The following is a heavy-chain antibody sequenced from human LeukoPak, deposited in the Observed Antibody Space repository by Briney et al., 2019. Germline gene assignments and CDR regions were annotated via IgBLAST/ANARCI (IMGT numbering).Heavy chain of an antibody. D-gene: IGHD1-26*01. V-gene: IGHV4-30-4*08. Sequence: NPSQTLSLTCTVSGGSISSGDYYWSWIRQPPGKGLEWIGYIYYSGSTYYNPSLKNRVTISVDTSKNQFSLKLSSVTAADTAVYYCARDLGATYAFDIWGQGTMVTVSS. CDR2: IYYSGST. J-gene: IGHJ3*02. CDR1: GGSISSGDYY. CDR3: ARDLGATYAFDI.